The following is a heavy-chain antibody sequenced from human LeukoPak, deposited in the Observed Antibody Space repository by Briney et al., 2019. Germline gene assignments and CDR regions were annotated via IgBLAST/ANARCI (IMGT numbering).Heavy chain of an antibody. V-gene: IGHV3-9*01. CDR2: ISWNSGSI. J-gene: IGHJ5*02. CDR3: AVSSSWYDWFDP. Sequence: GRSLRLSCAASGFTFDDYAMHWVRQAPGKGLEWVSGISWNSGSIGYADSVKGRFTISRDNAKNSLYLQMNSLRAEDTALYYCAVSSSWYDWFDPWGQGTLVTVSS. D-gene: IGHD6-13*01. CDR1: GFTFDDYA.